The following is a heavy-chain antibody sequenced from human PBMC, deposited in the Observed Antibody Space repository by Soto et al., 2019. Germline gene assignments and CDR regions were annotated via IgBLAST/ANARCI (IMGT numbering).Heavy chain of an antibody. CDR2: INWDDDK. CDR3: ARTTVDLEYCSGGTCFYLDY. Sequence: QITLKESGPTLVNPTQTLTLTCTFSGFSLGTGAVGVGWIRQPPGKALEWLALINWDDDKRYSPSLKSRLTITKDTSKNQVVLTMTNMDPVDTATYYCARTTVDLEYCSGGTCFYLDYWGQGTLVIVSS. V-gene: IGHV2-5*02. J-gene: IGHJ4*02. CDR1: GFSLGTGAVG. D-gene: IGHD2-15*01.